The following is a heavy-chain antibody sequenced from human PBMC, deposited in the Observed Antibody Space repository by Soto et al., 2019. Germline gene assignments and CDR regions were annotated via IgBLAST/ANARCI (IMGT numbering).Heavy chain of an antibody. Sequence: GGSLRLSCAASGFTFSDYYMSWIRQAPGKGLEWVSYISSSGSTIYYADSAKGRFTISRDNAKNSLYLQMNSLRAEDTAVYYCARHYDFWSGYYPGAFDIWGQGTMVTVSS. CDR3: ARHYDFWSGYYPGAFDI. D-gene: IGHD3-3*01. J-gene: IGHJ3*02. CDR1: GFTFSDYY. CDR2: ISSSGSTI. V-gene: IGHV3-11*01.